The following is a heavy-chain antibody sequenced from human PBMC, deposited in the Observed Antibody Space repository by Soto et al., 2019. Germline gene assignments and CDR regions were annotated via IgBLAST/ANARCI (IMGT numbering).Heavy chain of an antibody. J-gene: IGHJ4*02. CDR3: ARQIYDSDSGPNFQYYFDS. V-gene: IGHV3-23*01. CDR2: ISGSGGST. CDR1: GFTFRSYA. D-gene: IGHD3-22*01. Sequence: SLRLSCAASGFTFRSYAMSWVRQAPGKGLEWVSAISGSGGSTYYADSVKGRFTISRDNSKNTLYLQMNSLRAEDTAVYYCARQIYDSDSGPNFQYYFDSWGQGTLVTVSS.